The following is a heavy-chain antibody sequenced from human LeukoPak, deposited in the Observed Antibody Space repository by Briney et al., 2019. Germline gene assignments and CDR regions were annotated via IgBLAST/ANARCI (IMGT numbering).Heavy chain of an antibody. D-gene: IGHD2-21*01. CDR2: ISSSGSTI. CDR1: GFTFSDYC. J-gene: IGHJ3*02. Sequence: PGGSLRLSCAASGFTFSDYCMSWIRQAPGKGLEWVSYISSSGSTIYYADSVKGRFTISRDNAKNSLYLQMNSLRAEDTAVYYCARDAVVVIATSGSDDAFDIWGQGTMVTVSS. V-gene: IGHV3-11*01. CDR3: ARDAVVVIATSGSDDAFDI.